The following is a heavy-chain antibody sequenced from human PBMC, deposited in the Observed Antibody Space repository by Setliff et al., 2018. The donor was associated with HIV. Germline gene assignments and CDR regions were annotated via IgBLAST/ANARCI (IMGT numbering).Heavy chain of an antibody. Sequence: SGTLSLTCSVSGYPISSCDYGGWVRLPPARGLEWNGDIYHSGFTIYNPSLKSRVNLALDTSKNQFSLRLISVTAADTAVYFCVRRVSHGSHPSSFDYWGQGTLVTVSS. V-gene: IGHV4-38-2*01. CDR1: GYPISSCDY. D-gene: IGHD3-10*01. CDR2: IYHSGFT. CDR3: VRRVSHGSHPSSFDY. J-gene: IGHJ4*02.